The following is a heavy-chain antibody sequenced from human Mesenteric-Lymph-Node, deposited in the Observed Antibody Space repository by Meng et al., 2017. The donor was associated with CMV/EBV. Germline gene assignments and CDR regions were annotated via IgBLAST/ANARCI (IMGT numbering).Heavy chain of an antibody. CDR1: SSGSYY. CDR3: ARLARYCSSTSCPRTGFQH. Sequence: SSGSYYWSWIRQPPGKGLEWIGYIYYSGGTNYNPSLKSRVTISVDTSKNQFYLKLSSVTAADTAVYYCARLARYCSSTSCPRTGFQHWGQGTLVTVSS. CDR2: IYYSGGT. V-gene: IGHV4-61*01. J-gene: IGHJ1*01. D-gene: IGHD2-2*01.